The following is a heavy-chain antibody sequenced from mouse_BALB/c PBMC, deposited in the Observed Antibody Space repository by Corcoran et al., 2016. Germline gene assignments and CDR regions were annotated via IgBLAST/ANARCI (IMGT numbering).Heavy chain of an antibody. CDR2: IDPANGNT. J-gene: IGHJ1*01. V-gene: IGHV14-3*02. CDR3: ARWVWYFAV. Sequence: EDQLQQSGAELVKPGASVKLSCTAAGLNIKDTYMHWVKQRPEQGLEWIGRIDPANGNTKYDPKFQGKDTITADTSSNTAYLQLSSLTSEDTAVYYCARWVWYFAVWGAGTTVTVSS. CDR1: GLNIKDTY.